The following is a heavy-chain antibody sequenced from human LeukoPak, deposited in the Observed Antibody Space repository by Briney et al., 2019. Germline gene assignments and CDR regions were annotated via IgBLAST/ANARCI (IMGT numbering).Heavy chain of an antibody. D-gene: IGHD6-6*01. Sequence: GGSLRLSCAASGFTFSSYEMNWVRQAPGKGLEWVSYISSTGSIIYYADSVKGRFTISRDNSKSTLFVYLQMNSLRTDDTALYYCAGGGEAARSLAYWGQGALVTVSS. CDR2: ISSTGSII. V-gene: IGHV3-48*03. CDR3: AGGGEAARSLAY. J-gene: IGHJ4*02. CDR1: GFTFSSYE.